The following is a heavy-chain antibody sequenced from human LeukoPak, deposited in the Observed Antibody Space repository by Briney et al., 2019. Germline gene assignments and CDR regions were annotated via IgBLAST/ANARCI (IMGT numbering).Heavy chain of an antibody. CDR2: IYYSGST. CDR3: SRSVTTSYYYYGMDV. D-gene: IGHD3-3*01. J-gene: IGHJ6*02. Sequence: SETLSLTCTVSDGSISSSSYFWGWIRQPPGMRLEWVGNIYYSGSTFYNPSLKSRVTISVDTSKNQFSLKLSSVTAADTAVYYCSRSVTTSYYYYGMDVRGQGTTVTVSS. V-gene: IGHV4-39*01. CDR1: DGSISSSSYF.